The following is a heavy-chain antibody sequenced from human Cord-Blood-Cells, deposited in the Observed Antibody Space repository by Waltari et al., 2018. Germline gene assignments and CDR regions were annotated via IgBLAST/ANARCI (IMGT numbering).Heavy chain of an antibody. CDR2: IDYSGST. CDR3: ARREGRRPYSSSSEGWFDP. J-gene: IGHJ5*02. Sequence: QLKLQESGPGLVKPSETLSLTCTVSGGSISSSSYYWGWIRQPPGKGLGWIGRIDYSGSTYYNPALKSRVTISVDTSKNQFSLKLSSVTAADTAVYYCARREGRRPYSSSSEGWFDPWGQGTLVTVSS. CDR1: GGSISSSSYY. D-gene: IGHD6-6*01. V-gene: IGHV4-39*01.